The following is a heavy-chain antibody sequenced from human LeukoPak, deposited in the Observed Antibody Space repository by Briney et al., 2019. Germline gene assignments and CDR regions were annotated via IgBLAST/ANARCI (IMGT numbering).Heavy chain of an antibody. J-gene: IGHJ4*02. CDR2: INPSGGST. V-gene: IGHV1-46*01. Sequence: ASVKVSCKASGYTFTSYYMHWVRQAPGQGLEWMGIINPSGGSTSYAQKFQGRVTMTRDMSTSTVYMELSSLRSEDTVVYYCYLKIAVAGTSFDYWGQGTLVTVSS. CDR3: YLKIAVAGTSFDY. CDR1: GYTFTSYY. D-gene: IGHD6-19*01.